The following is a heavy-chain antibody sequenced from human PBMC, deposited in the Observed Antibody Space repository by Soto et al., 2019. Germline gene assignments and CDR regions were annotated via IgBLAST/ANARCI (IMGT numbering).Heavy chain of an antibody. CDR1: GGSISGYY. CDR2: IDYYGST. D-gene: IGHD3-9*01. Sequence: LSLTCTVSGGSISGYYWSWIRQPPGKRLEWIGYIDYYGSTNYNPSLKSRVTISVDTSKNQFSLNLSSVTAADTAVYYCVRQFDADWGHIDYWGQGTLVTVSS. V-gene: IGHV4-59*08. CDR3: VRQFDADWGHIDY. J-gene: IGHJ4*02.